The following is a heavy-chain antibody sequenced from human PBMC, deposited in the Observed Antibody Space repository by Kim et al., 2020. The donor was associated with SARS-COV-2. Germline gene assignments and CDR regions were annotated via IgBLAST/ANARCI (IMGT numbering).Heavy chain of an antibody. Sequence: ADSGKGRFTISRDNAKNSLYRQMNSLRAEDTALYYCATLNSGYDSQYMDVGGQGTTVTVSS. V-gene: IGHV3-9*01. J-gene: IGHJ6*02. CDR3: ATLNSGYDSQYMDV. D-gene: IGHD5-12*01.